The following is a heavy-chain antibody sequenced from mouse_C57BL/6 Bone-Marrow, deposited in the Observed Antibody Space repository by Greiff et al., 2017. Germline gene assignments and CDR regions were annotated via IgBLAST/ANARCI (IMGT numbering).Heavy chain of an antibody. Sequence: EVKLQESGGGLVQPGESLKLSCESNEYEFPSHDMSWVRETPEKRLELVAAINSDGGSTYYPDTMERRFIISRDNTKKTLYLQMSSLRSEDTALYYCARTGSYWYFDFWGRGTTVTVSS. J-gene: IGHJ1*03. V-gene: IGHV5-2*01. CDR3: ARTGSYWYFDF. CDR1: EYEFPSHD. D-gene: IGHD4-1*01. CDR2: INSDGGST.